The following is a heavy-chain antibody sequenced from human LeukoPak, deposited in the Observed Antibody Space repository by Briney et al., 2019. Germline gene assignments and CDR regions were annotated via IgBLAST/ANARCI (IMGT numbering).Heavy chain of an antibody. CDR3: ARLHLTASLAAVYFDY. D-gene: IGHD2-21*02. Sequence: GESLKISCKGSGYSFTNYWIGWVRQMPGKGLEWMGIIYPGDSDTRYSPSLQGQVTISADKSISTASLQWSSLKASDTAMYYCARLHLTASLAAVYFDYWGQGTLVTVSS. CDR1: GYSFTNYW. V-gene: IGHV5-51*01. CDR2: IYPGDSDT. J-gene: IGHJ4*02.